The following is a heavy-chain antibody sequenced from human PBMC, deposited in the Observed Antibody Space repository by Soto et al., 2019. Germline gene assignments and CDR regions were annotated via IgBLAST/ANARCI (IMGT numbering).Heavy chain of an antibody. J-gene: IGHJ5*02. CDR3: ARSRPDNYCSGGSCYSGWFDP. D-gene: IGHD2-15*01. CDR2: IYPGDSDT. V-gene: IGHV5-51*01. Sequence: GESLKISCKGSGYSFTSYWIGWVRQMPGKGLEWMGIIYPGDSDTRYSPSFQGQVTISADKSISTAYLQWSSLKASDTAMYYCARSRPDNYCSGGSCYSGWFDPWGQGTLVTVSS. CDR1: GYSFTSYW.